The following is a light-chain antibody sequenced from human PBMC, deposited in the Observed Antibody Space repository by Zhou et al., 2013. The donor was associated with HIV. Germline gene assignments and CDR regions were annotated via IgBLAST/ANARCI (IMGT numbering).Light chain of an antibody. CDR3: MQALQTPRT. V-gene: IGKV2-28*01. J-gene: IGKJ4*01. Sequence: DIVMTQSPLSLPVTPGEPASISCRSSQSLLHSNGYNYLDWYLQKPGQSPQLLIYLGSNRASGVPDRFSGSGSGTDFTLKISRVEAEDVGVYYCMQALQTPRTFGG. CDR2: LGS. CDR1: QSLLHSNGYNY.